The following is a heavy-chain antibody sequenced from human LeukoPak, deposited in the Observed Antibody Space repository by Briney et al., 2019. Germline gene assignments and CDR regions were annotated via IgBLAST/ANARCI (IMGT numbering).Heavy chain of an antibody. J-gene: IGHJ4*02. D-gene: IGHD5-12*01. CDR3: WHSGYEAGFDY. V-gene: IGHV4-4*02. CDR1: GFTFSSSW. CDR2: IHHSGST. Sequence: GSLRLSCAASGFTFSSSWMYWVRQPPGKGLEWIGEIHHSGSTNYNPSLKSRVTISVANSKNQFSLKVRSVTAADTAVYYCWHSGYEAGFDYWGQGTLVTVSS.